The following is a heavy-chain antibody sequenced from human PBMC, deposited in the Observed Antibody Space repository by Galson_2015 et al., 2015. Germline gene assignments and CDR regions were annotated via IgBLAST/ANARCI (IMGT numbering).Heavy chain of an antibody. J-gene: IGHJ4*02. D-gene: IGHD6-19*01. CDR2: IYWDDDK. CDR1: GFSLSISGVG. CDR3: AHSSARGYSSGRPFDY. Sequence: PALVKPTQTLTLTCTFSGFSLSISGVGVGWIRQPPGKALEWLALIYWDDDKSYSPALKSRLTITKDTSKNQVVLTMANMDPVDTATYYCAHSSARGYSSGRPFDYWGQGTLVTVSS. V-gene: IGHV2-5*02.